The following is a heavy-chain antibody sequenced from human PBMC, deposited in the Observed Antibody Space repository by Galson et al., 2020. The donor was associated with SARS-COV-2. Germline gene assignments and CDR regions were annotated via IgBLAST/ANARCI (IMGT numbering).Heavy chain of an antibody. J-gene: IGHJ4*02. Sequence: SETLSLTCTVSGGSISSYYWSWIRQPTGKGLEWIGYIYYSGSTNYNPSLKSRVTISVDTSKNQFSLKLSSVTAADTAVYYCASYSGYDRAIIDYWGQGTLVTVSS. D-gene: IGHD5-12*01. V-gene: IGHV4-59*01. CDR2: IYYSGST. CDR3: ASYSGYDRAIIDY. CDR1: GGSISSYY.